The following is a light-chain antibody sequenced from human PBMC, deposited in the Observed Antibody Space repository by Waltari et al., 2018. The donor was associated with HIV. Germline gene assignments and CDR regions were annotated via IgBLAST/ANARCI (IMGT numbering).Light chain of an antibody. CDR3: QVWDIDSEHI. V-gene: IGLV3-21*02. Sequence: SYVLTQPPSVSVAPGQTARMTCGGNNLGTTSVHWDQQVPGQAPGLVVNEDSDRPSGIPERYSGSNSRNTATLTISGVEAGDETHYYCQVWDIDSEHIFGGGTKLTV. J-gene: IGLJ2*01. CDR1: NLGTTS. CDR2: EDS.